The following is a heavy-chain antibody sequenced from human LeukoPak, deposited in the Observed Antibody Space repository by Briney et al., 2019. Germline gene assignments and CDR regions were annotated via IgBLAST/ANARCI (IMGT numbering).Heavy chain of an antibody. CDR2: ISHDGANK. V-gene: IGHV3-30-3*01. CDR1: QFVFNIYA. CDR3: ARDEAIAAAGINY. D-gene: IGHD6-13*01. J-gene: IGHJ4*02. Sequence: GGSLRLSCAASQFVFNIYAMHWVRQAPGKGLEWVAVISHDGANKYYADSVKGRFTISRDNAKNSLYLQMNSLRAEDTAVYYCARDEAIAAAGINYWGQGTLVTVSS.